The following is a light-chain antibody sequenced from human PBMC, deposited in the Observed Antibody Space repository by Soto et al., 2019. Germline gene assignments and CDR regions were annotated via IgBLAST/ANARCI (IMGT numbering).Light chain of an antibody. Sequence: EIVLTQSPATLSLSPGEGATLSCRASQSVSRYLAWYQQKPGQAPRLLIYDASNRATGTPARFSGSGSGTDFTLTISSLEPEDFAVYYCQQRSNWPLTFRGGTKVDIK. V-gene: IGKV3-11*01. CDR3: QQRSNWPLT. CDR1: QSVSRY. J-gene: IGKJ4*01. CDR2: DAS.